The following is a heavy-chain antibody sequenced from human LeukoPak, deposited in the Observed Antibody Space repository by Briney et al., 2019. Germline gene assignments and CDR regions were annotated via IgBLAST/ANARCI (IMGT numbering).Heavy chain of an antibody. J-gene: IGHJ4*02. D-gene: IGHD6-19*01. CDR1: GDSVSSNSAA. CDR2: TYYRSRWYH. CDR3: ARIQPASGWYTPGGD. Sequence: SQTLSLTCAISGDSVSSNSAAWNWIRQSPSRGLEWLGRTYYRSRWYHDYAVSVQSRIIINPDTSKNQFSLQLNSVTPEDTAVYYCARIQPASGWYTPGGDWGQGTLVTVSS. V-gene: IGHV6-1*01.